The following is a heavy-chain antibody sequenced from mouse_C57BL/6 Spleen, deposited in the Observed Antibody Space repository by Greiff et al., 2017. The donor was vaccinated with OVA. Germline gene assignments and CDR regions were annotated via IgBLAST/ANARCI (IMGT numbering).Heavy chain of an antibody. Sequence: VQGVESGAELVKPGASVKLSCKASGYTFTEYTIHWVKQRSGQGLEWIGWFYPGSGSIKYNEKFKDKATLTADKSSSTVYMGLSRLTSEDSAVYFCARHEETVVARRYYFDYWGQGTTLTVSS. J-gene: IGHJ2*01. CDR2: FYPGSGSI. CDR3: ARHEETVVARRYYFDY. CDR1: GYTFTEYT. V-gene: IGHV1-62-2*01. D-gene: IGHD1-1*01.